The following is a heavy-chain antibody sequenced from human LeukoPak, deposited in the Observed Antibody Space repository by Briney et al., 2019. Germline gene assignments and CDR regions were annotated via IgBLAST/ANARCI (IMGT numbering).Heavy chain of an antibody. Sequence: GESLKISCRGSGYSLTNYWIAWVRQMPGKGLEWMGILDPGDSDTRYSPSFQGQVTSSADKSITTAYLHWSSLKASDTAMYYCARAHCSGGSCYFYFDYWGQGTLVTVSS. D-gene: IGHD2-15*01. CDR3: ARAHCSGGSCYFYFDY. J-gene: IGHJ4*02. CDR2: LDPGDSDT. CDR1: GYSLTNYW. V-gene: IGHV5-51*01.